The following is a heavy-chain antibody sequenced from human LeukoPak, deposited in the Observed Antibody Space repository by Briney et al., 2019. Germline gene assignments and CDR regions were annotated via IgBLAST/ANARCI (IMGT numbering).Heavy chain of an antibody. D-gene: IGHD3-10*01. CDR3: ARAGYYYSSGRNYYGIDV. V-gene: IGHV1-18*01. Sequence: GASVTVSCTASGYTFTSYGISWVRQAPGQGLEWMGWISACNGNTNYAQKLQGRVTMTTDTSTSTDYLELRSMSSDDTGVYYCARAGYYYSSGRNYYGIDVWGQGTTVTVSS. J-gene: IGHJ6*02. CDR2: ISACNGNT. CDR1: GYTFTSYG.